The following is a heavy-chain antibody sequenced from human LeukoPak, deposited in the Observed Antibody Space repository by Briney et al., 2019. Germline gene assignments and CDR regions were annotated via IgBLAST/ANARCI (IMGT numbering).Heavy chain of an antibody. CDR3: ARFLYYDFWSGYDY. CDR2: ISAYNGNT. Sequence: ASVKVSCKASGYTFTSYGISWVRQAPGQGLEWMGWISAYNGNTNYAQKLQGRVTMTTDTSTSTAYMELRSLRSDDTAVYYCARFLYYDFWSGYDYWGQGTLVTVSS. CDR1: GYTFTSYG. V-gene: IGHV1-18*01. J-gene: IGHJ4*02. D-gene: IGHD3-3*01.